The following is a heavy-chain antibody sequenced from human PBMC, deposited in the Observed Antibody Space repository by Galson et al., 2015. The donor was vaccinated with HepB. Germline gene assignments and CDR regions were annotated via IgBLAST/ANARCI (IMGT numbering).Heavy chain of an antibody. V-gene: IGHV3-53*01. D-gene: IGHD4-11*01. CDR2: IYSGGYT. CDR1: GFTVSSNY. J-gene: IGHJ2*01. CDR3: ARDGGGDYRVGWYFDL. Sequence: SLRLSCAASGFTVSSNYMTWVRQAPGKGLEWVSTIYSGGYTYYADSVKGRFTISRDNSKNTLHLQMNSLRVEDTAEYYCARDGGGDYRVGWYFDLWGRGTLVTVSS.